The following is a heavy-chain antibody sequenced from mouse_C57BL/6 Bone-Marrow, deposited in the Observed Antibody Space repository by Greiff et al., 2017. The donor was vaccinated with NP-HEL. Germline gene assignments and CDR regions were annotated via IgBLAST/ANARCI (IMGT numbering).Heavy chain of an antibody. J-gene: IGHJ3*01. CDR3: ASRDLLRLWFAY. CDR1: GFTFSSYG. Sequence: EVKLVESGGDLVKPGGSLKLSCAASGFTFSSYGMSWVRQTPDKRLEWVATISSGGSYTYYPDSVKGRFTISRDNAKNTMYLQMSSLKSEDTAMYYCASRDLLRLWFAYWGQGTLVTVSA. D-gene: IGHD1-2*01. V-gene: IGHV5-6*02. CDR2: ISSGGSYT.